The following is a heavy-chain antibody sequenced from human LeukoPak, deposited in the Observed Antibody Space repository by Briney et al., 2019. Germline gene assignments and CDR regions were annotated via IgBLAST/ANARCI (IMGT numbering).Heavy chain of an antibody. Sequence: GGSLRLSCAASGFTFSSYAMHWVRQAPGKGLEWVAVISYDGSNKYYADSVKGRFTISRDNSKNTLYLQMNSLRAEDTAVYYCARDILGYYDRSGYKLDYWGQGTLVTVSS. CDR2: ISYDGSNK. CDR1: GFTFSSYA. J-gene: IGHJ4*02. CDR3: ARDILGYYDRSGYKLDY. D-gene: IGHD3-22*01. V-gene: IGHV3-30-3*01.